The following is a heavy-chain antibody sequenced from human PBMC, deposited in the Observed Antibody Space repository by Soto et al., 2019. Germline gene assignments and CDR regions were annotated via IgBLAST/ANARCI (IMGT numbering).Heavy chain of an antibody. CDR2: IYYSGST. D-gene: IGHD6-19*01. Sequence: PSETLSRTWTVSGGSFSSGIYYWIWIRQPPGKGLEWIGYIYYSGSTNYNPSLKSRVTISVDTSKNQFSLKLSSVTAADTAVYYCARARLAVAGRGMDVWGQGTTVTVSS. J-gene: IGHJ6*02. CDR3: ARARLAVAGRGMDV. CDR1: GGSFSSGIYY. V-gene: IGHV4-61*01.